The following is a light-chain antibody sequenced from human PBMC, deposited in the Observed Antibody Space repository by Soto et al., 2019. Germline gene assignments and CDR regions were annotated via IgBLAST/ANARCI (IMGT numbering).Light chain of an antibody. V-gene: IGKV1-5*01. Sequence: DIQMTQSPSTLCGSVGDRVTITFRARQGSSSWLAWYQQKPGKAPKRLIYNASSLESGAPSLCSGSGSGTEFTLTISSLQPDDFATYYCQQYNSYWTFGQGTKVDI. J-gene: IGKJ1*01. CDR1: QGSSSW. CDR2: NAS. CDR3: QQYNSYWT.